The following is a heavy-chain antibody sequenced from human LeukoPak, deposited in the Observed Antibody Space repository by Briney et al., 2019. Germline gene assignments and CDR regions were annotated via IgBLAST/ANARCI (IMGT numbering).Heavy chain of an antibody. CDR2: IKQDGSEK. CDR1: GFTFSSYA. V-gene: IGHV3-7*04. CDR3: ARGSSTSS. Sequence: GGSLRLSCAASGFTFSSYAVSWVRQAPGKGLEWVANIKQDGSEKYYVDSVKGRFTISRDNAKNSLYLQMNSLRAEDTAVYYCARGSSTSSWGQGTLVTVSS. D-gene: IGHD2-2*01. J-gene: IGHJ5*02.